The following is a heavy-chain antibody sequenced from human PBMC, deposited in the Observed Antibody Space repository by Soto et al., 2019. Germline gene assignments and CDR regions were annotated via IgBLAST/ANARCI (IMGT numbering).Heavy chain of an antibody. Sequence: EVQLVESGGGLVQPGGSLRLSCAASGFSSSSYWMHWVRQVPGKGLAWVARINPDGTNTNYADSVKGRCTISRDNAQNVMFVQMTNLRDEDTAVYYCVREFGGCILPIDLWGRGTPVAVS. D-gene: IGHD3-3*01. V-gene: IGHV3-74*01. J-gene: IGHJ2*01. CDR2: INPDGTNT. CDR3: VREFGGCILPIDL. CDR1: GFSSSSYW.